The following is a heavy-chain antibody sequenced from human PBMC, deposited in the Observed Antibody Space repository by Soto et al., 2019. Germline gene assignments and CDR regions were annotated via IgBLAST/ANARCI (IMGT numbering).Heavy chain of an antibody. J-gene: IGHJ4*02. CDR3: GREGQVKSRYTWGLDY. Sequence: QVQLVESGGGVVQPGTSLRLSCATSGFIFSNYGLQWVRQAPGRGLEWVAVISYDGSLRYYAGSVEGRFTISRDTSKNTLYLQMTSLRPEDTAVYYCGREGQVKSRYTWGLDYCGQGPLVTVSA. CDR2: ISYDGSLR. CDR1: GFIFSNYG. D-gene: IGHD1-1*01. V-gene: IGHV3-30*03.